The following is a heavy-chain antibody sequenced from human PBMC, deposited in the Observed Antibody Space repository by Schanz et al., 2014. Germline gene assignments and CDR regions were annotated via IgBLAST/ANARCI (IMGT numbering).Heavy chain of an antibody. Sequence: EVQLLESGGGLVQPGGSLRLSCVASGFTFFGSFAMSWVRQAPGKGLEWVSGMSGSGGSTYYADSVKGRFTISRDNSKNTLYLQINNLRAEDTAVYYCAYYDVLTGFDYWGQGTQVTVSS. CDR1: GFTFFGSFA. V-gene: IGHV3-23*01. CDR2: MSGSGGST. J-gene: IGHJ4*02. D-gene: IGHD3-9*01. CDR3: AYYDVLTGFDY.